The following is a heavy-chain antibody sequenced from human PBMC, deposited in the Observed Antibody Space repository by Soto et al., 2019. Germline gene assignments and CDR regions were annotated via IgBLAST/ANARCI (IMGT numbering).Heavy chain of an antibody. Sequence: ASVKVSCKASGYTFTSYYMHWVRQAPGQGLEWMGIINPSGGSTSYAQKFQGRVTMTRDTSTSTVYMELSSLRSEDTAVYYCARGRYYDSSGYTIFDYWGQGTLVPVSS. CDR1: GYTFTSYY. J-gene: IGHJ4*02. CDR3: ARGRYYDSSGYTIFDY. D-gene: IGHD3-22*01. CDR2: INPSGGST. V-gene: IGHV1-46*01.